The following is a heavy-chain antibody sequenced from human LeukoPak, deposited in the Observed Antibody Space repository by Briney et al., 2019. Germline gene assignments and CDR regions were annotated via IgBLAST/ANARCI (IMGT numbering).Heavy chain of an antibody. Sequence: GGSLRLSCAASGFTFSSYGMHWVRQAPGKGLEWVAVISYYGSNKYYADSVKGRSTISRDNSKNTLYLQMNGLRAEDTAVYYCAKEWGSGWSSFDYWGQGTLVTVSS. CDR1: GFTFSSYG. CDR2: ISYYGSNK. D-gene: IGHD6-19*01. J-gene: IGHJ4*02. V-gene: IGHV3-30*18. CDR3: AKEWGSGWSSFDY.